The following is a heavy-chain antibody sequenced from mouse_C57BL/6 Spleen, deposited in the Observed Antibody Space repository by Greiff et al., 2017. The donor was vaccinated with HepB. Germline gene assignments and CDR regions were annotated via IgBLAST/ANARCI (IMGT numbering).Heavy chain of an antibody. CDR3: ARGDYGNYDWFAY. V-gene: IGHV1-69*01. Sequence: VQLQQSGAELVMPGASVKLSCKASGYTFTSYWMHWVKQRPGQGLEWIGEIDPSDSYTNYNQKFKGKSTLTVDKSSSTAYMQLSSLTSEDSAVYYCARGDYGNYDWFAYWGQGTLVTVSA. J-gene: IGHJ3*01. D-gene: IGHD2-1*01. CDR1: GYTFTSYW. CDR2: IDPSDSYT.